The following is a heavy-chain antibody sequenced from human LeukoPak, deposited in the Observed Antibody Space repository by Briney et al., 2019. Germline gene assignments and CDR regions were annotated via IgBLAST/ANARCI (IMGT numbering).Heavy chain of an antibody. J-gene: IGHJ4*02. D-gene: IGHD3-3*01. CDR2: IYPGDSDT. CDR1: GYSFTNYW. V-gene: IGHV5-51*01. CDR3: ARHLHDFWSGWASPSDY. Sequence: GESLRISCKASGYSFTNYWIDWVRQMPGKGLEWVGIIYPGDSDTRYSPSFQGQVTISADKSISTAYLQWSSLKASDTAMYYCARHLHDFWSGWASPSDYWGQGTLVTVSS.